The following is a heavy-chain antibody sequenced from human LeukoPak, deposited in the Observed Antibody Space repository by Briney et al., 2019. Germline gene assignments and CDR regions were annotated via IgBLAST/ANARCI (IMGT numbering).Heavy chain of an antibody. Sequence: GASVKVSCKXSGGTFSSYTISWVRQAPGQGLEWMGRIIPILGIANYSQKFQGRVTITADKSTSTAYMELSSLRSEDTAVYYCARDAYSSSPWYYFDYWGQRTLVTVSS. CDR1: GGTFSSYT. V-gene: IGHV1-69*04. CDR2: IIPILGIA. CDR3: ARDAYSSSPWYYFDY. J-gene: IGHJ4*02. D-gene: IGHD6-6*01.